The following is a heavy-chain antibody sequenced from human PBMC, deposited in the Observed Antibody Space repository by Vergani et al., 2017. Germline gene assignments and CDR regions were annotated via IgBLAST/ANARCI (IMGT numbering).Heavy chain of an antibody. CDR2: IYTSGST. Sequence: QVQLQESGPGLVKPSETLSLTCTVSGSSISSYYWSWIRQPAGKGLEWIGRIYTSGSTNYNPSLKSRVTMSVDTSKNQFSLKLSSVTAADTAVYYCARGHSSGWAKYYYYYMDVWGKGTTVTVSS. D-gene: IGHD6-19*01. CDR3: ARGHSSGWAKYYYYYMDV. J-gene: IGHJ6*03. CDR1: GSSISSYY. V-gene: IGHV4-4*07.